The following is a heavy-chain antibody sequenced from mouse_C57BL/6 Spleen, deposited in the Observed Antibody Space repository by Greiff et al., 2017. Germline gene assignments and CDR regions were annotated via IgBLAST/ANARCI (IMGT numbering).Heavy chain of an antibody. Sequence: VQLQQPGAELVKPGASVKLSCKASGYTFTSYWMHWVKQRPEQGLEWIGWIDPENGDTEYASKFQGKATITADTSSNTAYLQLSSLTSEDTAVYYCTTITTVVGDYWGQGTTLTVSS. CDR1: GYTFTSYW. V-gene: IGHV14-4*01. CDR3: TTITTVVGDY. CDR2: IDPENGDT. D-gene: IGHD1-1*01. J-gene: IGHJ2*01.